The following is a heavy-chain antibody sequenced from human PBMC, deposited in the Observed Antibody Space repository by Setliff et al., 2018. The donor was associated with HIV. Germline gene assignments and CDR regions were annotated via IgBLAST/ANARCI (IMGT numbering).Heavy chain of an antibody. J-gene: IGHJ2*01. CDR2: IFYSGST. CDR3: ARDYSGNYYGYFDL. D-gene: IGHD1-26*01. CDR1: GDSISSSSYY. Sequence: SETLSLTCTVSGDSISSSSYYWGWIRQPPGKGLEWIGSIFYSGSTYYNPSLKSRVTISIDTSKNQFSLKLSSVTAADTAVYYCARDYSGNYYGYFDLWGRGTLVTVSS. V-gene: IGHV4-39*02.